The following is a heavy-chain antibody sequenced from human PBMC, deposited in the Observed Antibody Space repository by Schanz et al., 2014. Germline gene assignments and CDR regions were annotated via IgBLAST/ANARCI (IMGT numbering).Heavy chain of an antibody. CDR1: GFTFSSYD. CDR3: AKSDAFDI. J-gene: IGHJ3*02. V-gene: IGHV3-33*06. Sequence: VQLVESGGGVVQPGRSLRLSCVASGFTFSSYDVFWVRQAPGKGLEWVAILWHDGSKKYYADSVKGRFTVSRDNSKITLYLQMNSLRAEDTAVYYCAKSDAFDIWGQGTLVTVSS. CDR2: LWHDGSKK.